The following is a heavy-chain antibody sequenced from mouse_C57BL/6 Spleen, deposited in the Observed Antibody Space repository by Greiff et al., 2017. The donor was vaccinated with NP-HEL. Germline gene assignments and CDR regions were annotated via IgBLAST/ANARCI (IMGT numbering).Heavy chain of an antibody. V-gene: IGHV14-4*01. Sequence: VQLQQSGAELVRPGASVKLSCTASGFNIKDDYMHWVKQRPEQGLEWIGWIDPENGDTEYASKFQGKATITADTSSNTAYLQLSSLTSEDSAVYYCARAITTVVATNFDYFDYWGQGTTLTVSS. J-gene: IGHJ2*01. CDR3: ARAITTVVATNFDYFDY. D-gene: IGHD1-1*01. CDR2: IDPENGDT. CDR1: GFNIKDDY.